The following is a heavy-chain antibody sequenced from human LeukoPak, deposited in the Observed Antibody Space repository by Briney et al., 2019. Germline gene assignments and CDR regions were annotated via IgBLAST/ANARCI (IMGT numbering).Heavy chain of an antibody. CDR2: ISSSSSYI. D-gene: IGHD3-10*01. V-gene: IGHV3-21*01. J-gene: IGHJ5*02. Sequence: GGSLRLSCAASGFTFSSYSMNWVRQAPGKGLEWVPSISSSSSYIYYADSVKGRFTISRDNAKNSLYLQMNSLRAEDTAVYYCAREGYYGSGAYWFDPWGQGTLVTVSS. CDR3: AREGYYGSGAYWFDP. CDR1: GFTFSSYS.